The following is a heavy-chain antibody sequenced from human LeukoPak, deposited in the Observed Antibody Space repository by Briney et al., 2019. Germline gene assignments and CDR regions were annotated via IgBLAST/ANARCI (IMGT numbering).Heavy chain of an antibody. D-gene: IGHD3-10*01. J-gene: IGHJ4*02. Sequence: GGSLRLSCAASGFTFDDYAMHWARQAPGKGLEWVSGISWNSGSIGYADSVKGRFTISRDNAKNSLYLQMNSLRAEDMALYYCAKTNGEFKATHPYYFDYWGQGTLVTVSS. V-gene: IGHV3-9*03. CDR2: ISWNSGSI. CDR3: AKTNGEFKATHPYYFDY. CDR1: GFTFDDYA.